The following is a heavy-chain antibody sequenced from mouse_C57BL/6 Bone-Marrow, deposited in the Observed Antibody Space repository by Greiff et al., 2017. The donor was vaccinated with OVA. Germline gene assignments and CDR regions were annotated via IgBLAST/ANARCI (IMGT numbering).Heavy chain of an antibody. CDR3: ARLSYYSNYERGYYAMDY. J-gene: IGHJ4*01. V-gene: IGHV1-82*01. D-gene: IGHD2-5*01. Sequence: VQLQQSGPELVKPGASVKISCKASGYAFSSSWMNWVKQRPGKGLEWIGRIYPGDGDTNYNGKFKGKATLTADKSSSTAYMQLSSLTSEDSAVYFCARLSYYSNYERGYYAMDYWGQGTSVTVSS. CDR2: IYPGDGDT. CDR1: GYAFSSSW.